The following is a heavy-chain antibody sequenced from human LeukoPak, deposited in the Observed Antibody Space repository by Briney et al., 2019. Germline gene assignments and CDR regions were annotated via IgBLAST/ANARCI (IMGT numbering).Heavy chain of an antibody. Sequence: SETLSLTCTVSGGSISSYYWSWIRQPPGKGLEWIGYIYYSGSTNYNPSLKSRVTISVDTSKNQLSLKLSSVTAADTAVYYCARGASKYQLLLNWFDPWGQGTLVTVSS. J-gene: IGHJ5*02. CDR3: ARGASKYQLLLNWFDP. D-gene: IGHD2-2*01. CDR2: IYYSGST. CDR1: GGSISSYY. V-gene: IGHV4-59*12.